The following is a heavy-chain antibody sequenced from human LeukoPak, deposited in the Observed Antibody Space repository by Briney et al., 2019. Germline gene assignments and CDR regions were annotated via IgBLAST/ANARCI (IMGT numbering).Heavy chain of an antibody. CDR2: VSANTGST. Sequence: ASVKVSCKAFGYTFTDYGITWVRQAPGQGLQWLGWVSANTGSTNYAQRFQGRVTMTIDTSTSTAYMELRSLGSDDTAAYYCVRVKSNNWWGNFDYWGQGTLVTVSS. CDR3: VRVKSNNWWGNFDY. CDR1: GYTFTDYG. V-gene: IGHV1-18*04. J-gene: IGHJ4*02. D-gene: IGHD1-20*01.